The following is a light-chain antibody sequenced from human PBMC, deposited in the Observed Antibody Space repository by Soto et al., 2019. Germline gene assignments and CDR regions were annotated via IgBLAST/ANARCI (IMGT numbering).Light chain of an antibody. CDR3: CSYAGSSTWV. CDR2: EGT. J-gene: IGLJ3*02. V-gene: IGLV2-23*01. CDR1: SSDVGSYNL. Sequence: QSALTQPASVSGSPGQSITISCTGTSSDVGSYNLVSWYQQYPGKAPKLIISEGTKRPSGVSNRFSGSKSGSTASLTISGLHAEDEADYYCCSYAGSSTWVFGGGTKLTVL.